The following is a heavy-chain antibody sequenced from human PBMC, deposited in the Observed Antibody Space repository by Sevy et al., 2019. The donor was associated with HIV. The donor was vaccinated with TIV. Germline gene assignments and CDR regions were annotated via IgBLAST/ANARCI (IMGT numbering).Heavy chain of an antibody. Sequence: ASVKVSCKASGGTFSSYAISWVRQAAGQGLEWMGGIIPIFGTANYAQKFQGRVTITADESTSTAYMELSSLRSEDTAVYYCAREGQGIAARHGMDVWGQGTTVTVSS. J-gene: IGHJ6*02. D-gene: IGHD6-6*01. V-gene: IGHV1-69*13. CDR2: IIPIFGTA. CDR1: GGTFSSYA. CDR3: AREGQGIAARHGMDV.